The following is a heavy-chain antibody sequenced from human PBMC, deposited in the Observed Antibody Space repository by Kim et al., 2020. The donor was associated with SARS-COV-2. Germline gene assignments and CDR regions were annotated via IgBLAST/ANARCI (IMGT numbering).Heavy chain of an antibody. Sequence: GGSLRLSCAASGFSFSNYWMSWVRQAPGKGLEWVANIKEDGSAKYYVDSVKGRFTISRDNAKNSLYLQMDGLRAEDTAVYYCARHPRMTTILVVPDVWGQGTTVTVSS. D-gene: IGHD3-22*01. J-gene: IGHJ6*02. CDR1: GFSFSNYW. CDR3: ARHPRMTTILVVPDV. V-gene: IGHV3-7*01. CDR2: IKEDGSAK.